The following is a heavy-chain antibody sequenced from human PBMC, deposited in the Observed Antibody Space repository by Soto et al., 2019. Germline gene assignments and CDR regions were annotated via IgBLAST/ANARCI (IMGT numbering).Heavy chain of an antibody. Sequence: SQTLSLTCAISGDSVSSNSAAWNWIRQSPSRGLEWLGRTYYRSKWYNDYAVSVKSRITINPDTSKNQFSLQPNSVTPEDTAVYYCARGGIYGSGSYYRGMDVWGQGTTVTVSS. CDR1: GDSVSSNSAA. V-gene: IGHV6-1*01. J-gene: IGHJ6*02. D-gene: IGHD3-10*01. CDR2: TYYRSKWYN. CDR3: ARGGIYGSGSYYRGMDV.